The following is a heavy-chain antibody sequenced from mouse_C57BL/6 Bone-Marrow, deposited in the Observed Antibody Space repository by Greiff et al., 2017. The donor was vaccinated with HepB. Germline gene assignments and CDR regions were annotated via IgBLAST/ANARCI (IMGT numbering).Heavy chain of an antibody. CDR1: GYSITSGYD. CDR2: ISYSGST. V-gene: IGHV3-1*01. J-gene: IGHJ2*01. Sequence: EVQRVESGPGMVKPSQSLSLTCTVTGYSITSGYDWHWIRHFPGNKLEWMGYISYSGSTNYNPSLKSRISITHDTSKNHFFLKLNSVTTEDTATYYCARDNWDVGYWGQGTTLTVSS. CDR3: ARDNWDVGY. D-gene: IGHD4-1*01.